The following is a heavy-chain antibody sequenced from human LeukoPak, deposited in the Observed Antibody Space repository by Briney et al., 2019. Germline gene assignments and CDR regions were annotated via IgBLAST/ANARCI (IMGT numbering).Heavy chain of an antibody. CDR2: IIPIFGTA. D-gene: IGHD5-18*01. CDR1: GYTFTSYG. J-gene: IGHJ4*02. V-gene: IGHV1-69*13. Sequence: SVKVSCKASGYTFTSYGISWVRQAPGQGLEWMGGIIPIFGTANYAQKFQGRVTITADESTSTAYMELSSLRSEDTAVYYCARSGARGYSYGYGFDYWGQGTLVTVSS. CDR3: ARSGARGYSYGYGFDY.